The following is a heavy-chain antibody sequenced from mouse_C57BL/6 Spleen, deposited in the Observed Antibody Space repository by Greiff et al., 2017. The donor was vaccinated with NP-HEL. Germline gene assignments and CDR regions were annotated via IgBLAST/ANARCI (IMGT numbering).Heavy chain of an antibody. D-gene: IGHD1-1*01. CDR1: GYTFTSYW. J-gene: IGHJ3*01. CDR3: ARGNYYGSSFAWFAY. Sequence: VQLQQPGAELVKPGASVKLSCKASGYTFTSYWMHWVKQRPGQGLEWIGNINPSNGGTNYNEKFKSKATLTVDKSSSTAYMQLSSLTSEDSAVYYCARGNYYGSSFAWFAYWGQGTLVTVSA. CDR2: INPSNGGT. V-gene: IGHV1-53*01.